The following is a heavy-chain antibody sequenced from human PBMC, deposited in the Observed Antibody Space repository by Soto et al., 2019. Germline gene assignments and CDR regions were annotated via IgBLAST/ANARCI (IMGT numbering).Heavy chain of an antibody. CDR2: IKSKTDGGTT. J-gene: IGHJ6*02. CDR1: GFTFSNAW. D-gene: IGHD3-3*01. V-gene: IGHV3-15*07. CDR3: TTERWIMYYDFRMDV. Sequence: PGGSLRLSYAASGFTFSNAWMNWVRQAPGKGLEWVGRIKSKTDGGTTDYAAPVKGRFTISRDDSKNTLYLQMNSLKTEDTAVYYCTTERWIMYYDFRMDVWGQGTTVTVSS.